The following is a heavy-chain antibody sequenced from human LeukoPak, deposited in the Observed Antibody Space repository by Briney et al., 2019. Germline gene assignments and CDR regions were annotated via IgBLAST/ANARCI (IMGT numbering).Heavy chain of an antibody. CDR1: GFTFSSYA. V-gene: IGHV3-64*01. D-gene: IGHD1-26*01. CDR2: TSSNGGST. Sequence: GRSLRLSCAASGFTFSSYAMHWVRQAPGKGLEYVSATSSNGGSTYYANSVKGRFTISRDNSKNTLYLQMGSLRAEDMAVYYCARDRRGSYWDSFDYWGQGTLVTVSS. CDR3: ARDRRGSYWDSFDY. J-gene: IGHJ4*02.